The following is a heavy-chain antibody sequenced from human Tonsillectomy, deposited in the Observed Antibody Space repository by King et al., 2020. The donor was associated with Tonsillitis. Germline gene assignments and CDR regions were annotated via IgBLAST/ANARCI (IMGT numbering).Heavy chain of an antibody. V-gene: IGHV3-23*04. J-gene: IGHJ3*01. CDR2: ISASGGST. D-gene: IGHD5-12*01. CDR3: AIDKVPTMTQDAFDF. Sequence: VQLVESGGGLVQPGGSLRLSCAASGFTFSSYAMSWVRQAPGKGLEWVSGISASGGSTYSADSVKGRFTISRDNSRNTLYLQMNSLRAEDTAVYYCAIDKVPTMTQDAFDFWGQGTMVTVSS. CDR1: GFTFSSYA.